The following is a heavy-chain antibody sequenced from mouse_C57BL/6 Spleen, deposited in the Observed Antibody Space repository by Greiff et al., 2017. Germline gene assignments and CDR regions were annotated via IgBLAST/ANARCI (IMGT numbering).Heavy chain of an antibody. J-gene: IGHJ2*01. D-gene: IGHD4-1*01. V-gene: IGHV1-82*01. CDR1: GYAFSSSW. CDR2: IYPGDGDT. Sequence: VQRVESGPELVKPGASVKISCKASGYAFSSSWMNWVKQRPGKGLEWIGRIYPGDGDTNYNGKFKGKATLTADKSSSTAYMQLSSLTSEDSAVYFCARRTGTFYCDYWGQGTTLTVSS. CDR3: ARRTGTFYCDY.